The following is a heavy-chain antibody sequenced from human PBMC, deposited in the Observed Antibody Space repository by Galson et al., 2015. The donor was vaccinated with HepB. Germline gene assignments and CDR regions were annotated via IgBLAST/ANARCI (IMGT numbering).Heavy chain of an antibody. J-gene: IGHJ5*02. CDR1: GGSISSYY. CDR3: ARGHDFWSGPKGWFDP. V-gene: IGHV4-59*01. D-gene: IGHD3-3*01. Sequence: QVQLQESGPGLVKPSETLSLTCTVSGGSISSYYWSWIRQPPGKGLEWIGYIYYSGSTNYNPSLKSRVTISVDTSKNQFSLKLSSVTAADTAVYYCARGHDFWSGPKGWFDPWGQGTLVTVSS. CDR2: IYYSGST.